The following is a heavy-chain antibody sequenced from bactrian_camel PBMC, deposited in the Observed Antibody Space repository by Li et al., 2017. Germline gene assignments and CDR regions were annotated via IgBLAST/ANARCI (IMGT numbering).Heavy chain of an antibody. CDR3: AGAAAPLWSIGGCVARAAAGFRY. D-gene: IGHD3*01. CDR2: IATGSGNT. CDR1: GDTNLPAC. Sequence: QVQLVESGGGSVQPGGSLTLSCEASGDTNLPACMAWFRQAPGKVREGLARIATGSGNTYYADSVKGRFTISQDNAKNTVYLQMNSLKPEDTAVYYCAGAAAPLWSIGGCVARAAAGFRYWGQGTQVTVS. J-gene: IGHJ6*01. V-gene: IGHV3S1*01.